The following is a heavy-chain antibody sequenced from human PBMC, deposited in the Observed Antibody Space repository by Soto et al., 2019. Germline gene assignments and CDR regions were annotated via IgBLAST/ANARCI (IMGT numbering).Heavy chain of an antibody. V-gene: IGHV1-18*01. Sequence: ASVKVSCKASGYTFTSYGISWVRQAPGQGLEWMGWISAYNGNTNYAQKLQGRVTMTTDTSTSTAYMELRSLRSDDTAVYYCARAIAVAVFAQKLQAEYFQHWGQGTLVTVSS. CDR2: ISAYNGNT. J-gene: IGHJ1*01. CDR1: GYTFTSYG. CDR3: ARAIAVAVFAQKLQAEYFQH. D-gene: IGHD6-19*01.